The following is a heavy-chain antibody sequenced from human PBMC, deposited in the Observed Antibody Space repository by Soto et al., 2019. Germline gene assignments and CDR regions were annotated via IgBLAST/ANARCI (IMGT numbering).Heavy chain of an antibody. D-gene: IGHD2-15*01. Sequence: ASVKVSCKTSGFTFTSYPFSWVRQALGQGLEWLAWVHPYEGTTKVAHQFRDRLTVTTDTSAATVFMELTRRTSDDTAVYFCAREYYSTTTWIDYWGQGTLVTVSS. V-gene: IGHV1-18*04. CDR2: VHPYEGTT. CDR1: GFTFTSYP. CDR3: AREYYSTTTWIDY. J-gene: IGHJ4*02.